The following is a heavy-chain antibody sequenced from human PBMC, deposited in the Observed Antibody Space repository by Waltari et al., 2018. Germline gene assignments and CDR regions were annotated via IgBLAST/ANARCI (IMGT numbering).Heavy chain of an antibody. V-gene: IGHV3-23*01. CDR2: SSGSGGST. CDR1: GFTFSSYA. J-gene: IGHJ2*01. Sequence: EVQLLESGGGLVQPGGSLRLSCAASGFTFSSYAMSWVRQAPGKGLEWVSASSGSGGSTYYADSVKGRFTISRDNSKNTLYLQMNSLRAEDTAVYYCAKDGVADWYFDLWGRGTLVTVSS. D-gene: IGHD2-15*01. CDR3: AKDGVADWYFDL.